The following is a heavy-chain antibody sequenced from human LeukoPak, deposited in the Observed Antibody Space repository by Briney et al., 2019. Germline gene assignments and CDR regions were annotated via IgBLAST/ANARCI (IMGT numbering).Heavy chain of an antibody. Sequence: GESLKISCKGSGYSFTSYWIGWVRQMPGKGLEWMGIIYPGDSDTRYSPSFQGQVTISADKSISTAYLQWSSLKASDTAMYYCARTRYSSGPTNDKNYYYYYYMDVWGKGTTVTVSS. CDR1: GYSFTSYW. J-gene: IGHJ6*03. D-gene: IGHD6-19*01. V-gene: IGHV5-51*01. CDR3: ARTRYSSGPTNDKNYYYYYYMDV. CDR2: IYPGDSDT.